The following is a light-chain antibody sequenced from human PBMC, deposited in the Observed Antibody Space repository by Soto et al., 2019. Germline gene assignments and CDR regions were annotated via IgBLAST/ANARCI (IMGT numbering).Light chain of an antibody. J-gene: IGKJ5*01. V-gene: IGKV1-39*01. Sequence: DLQMTQSPSSLSASVGSRVTITCRASQSISSFLNWYQQKPGKPPKLLIYTASTLQSGVPSRFIGSASGTDFPLTITSLQPEDFATYYCKQSYNTPQITCGQGTLLEIK. CDR1: QSISSF. CDR2: TAS. CDR3: KQSYNTPQIT.